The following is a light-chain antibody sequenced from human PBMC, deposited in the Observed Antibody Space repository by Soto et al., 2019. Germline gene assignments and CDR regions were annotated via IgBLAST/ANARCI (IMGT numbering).Light chain of an antibody. Sequence: DIQMTQSPSTVYASVGDRVTLTCRASQSIFTLLAWYQQKPGEAPKLLIYDASNLERGVSSTFSGSGSGTEFTLTINTLQPEDFATYYCQQYDGYSGTFGQGTMVDIK. CDR3: QQYDGYSGT. CDR2: DAS. CDR1: QSIFTL. V-gene: IGKV1-5*01. J-gene: IGKJ1*01.